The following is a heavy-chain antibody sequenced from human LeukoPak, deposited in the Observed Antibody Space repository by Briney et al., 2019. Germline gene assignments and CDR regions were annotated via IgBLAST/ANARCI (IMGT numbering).Heavy chain of an antibody. CDR1: DGSFSVSDYY. CDR3: ARVTDYRIDY. Sequence: SETLSLTCGVYDGSFSVSDYYWSWIRQPPGKGLEWIGNIYYSTANYNPFLKSRVAISVDTSMNQFSLKLTSVTAADTAVYYCARVTDYRIDYWGQGTLVTVSS. J-gene: IGHJ4*02. V-gene: IGHV4-61*08. CDR2: IYYSTA. D-gene: IGHD4-11*01.